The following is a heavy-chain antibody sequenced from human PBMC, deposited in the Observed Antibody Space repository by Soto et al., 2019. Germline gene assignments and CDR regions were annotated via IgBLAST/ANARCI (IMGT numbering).Heavy chain of an antibody. Sequence: HPGWSLRLSCAASGFTFSSYWMNWVRQAPGKGLEWVANVKQDGSEKYYVDSVKGRFTISRDNTKNSLYLQMNSLRAEDTAVYYCASALTKYETNMVLPGYSYYAVDLWGQGTTLTGS. V-gene: IGHV3-7*03. CDR2: VKQDGSEK. CDR1: GFTFSSYW. CDR3: ASALTKYETNMVLPGYSYYAVDL. J-gene: IGHJ6*02. D-gene: IGHD2-21*01.